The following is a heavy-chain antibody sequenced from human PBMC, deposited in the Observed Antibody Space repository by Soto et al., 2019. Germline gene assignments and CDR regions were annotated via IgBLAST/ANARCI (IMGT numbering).Heavy chain of an antibody. CDR2: INPSGGST. Sequence: QVQLVQSGAEVKKPGASVKVSCKASGYTFTSYGISWVRQAPGQGLEWMGIINPSGGSTSYAQKFQGRVTMTRDTSTSTVYMELSSLRSEDTAVYYCARENYDFRRWFDPWGQGTLVTVSS. CDR1: GYTFTSYG. J-gene: IGHJ5*02. D-gene: IGHD3-3*01. V-gene: IGHV1-46*01. CDR3: ARENYDFRRWFDP.